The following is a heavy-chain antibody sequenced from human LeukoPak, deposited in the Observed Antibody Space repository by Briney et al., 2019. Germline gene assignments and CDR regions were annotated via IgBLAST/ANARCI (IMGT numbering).Heavy chain of an antibody. CDR2: ISSSSSYI. V-gene: IGHV3-21*01. Sequence: GGSLRLSCAASGFTFSSYSMNWVRQAPGKGLEWVSSISSSSSYIYYADSVKGRFTISRDNAKNSLYLQMNSLRAEDTAVYYCARDQWVGATRDFDYWGQGTLVTVSS. D-gene: IGHD1-26*01. J-gene: IGHJ4*02. CDR1: GFTFSSYS. CDR3: ARDQWVGATRDFDY.